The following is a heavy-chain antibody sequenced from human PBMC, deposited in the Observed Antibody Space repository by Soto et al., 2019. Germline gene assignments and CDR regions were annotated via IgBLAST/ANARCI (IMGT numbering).Heavy chain of an antibody. CDR1: GFTFSIYA. V-gene: IGHV3-23*01. J-gene: IGHJ4*02. CDR3: AKDPPLPNAAVDVPFDY. D-gene: IGHD6-13*01. Sequence: EVHLLESGGGLVQPGGSLILSCTASGFTFSIYAMSWVRQAPGKGLEWVSSISGSGGNTYYADSVKGRFTISRDNSKNTLYLQMNSLRGDDTAVYYCAKDPPLPNAAVDVPFDYWGQGTLVTVFS. CDR2: ISGSGGNT.